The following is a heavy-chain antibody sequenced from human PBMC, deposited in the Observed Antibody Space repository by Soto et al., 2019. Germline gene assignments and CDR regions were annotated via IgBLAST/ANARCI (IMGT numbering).Heavy chain of an antibody. CDR1: GGTFSSYT. V-gene: IGHV1-69*02. CDR3: ARADYYGDYYYYGMDV. D-gene: IGHD4-17*01. J-gene: IGHJ6*02. CDR2: IIPILGIA. Sequence: QVQLVQSGAEVKKPGSSVKVSCKASGGTFSSYTISWVRQAPGQGLEWMGRIIPILGIANYAQKFQGRVTITADKSTSTAYMELSRLRSEDTAVYYCARADYYGDYYYYGMDVWGQGTTVTVSS.